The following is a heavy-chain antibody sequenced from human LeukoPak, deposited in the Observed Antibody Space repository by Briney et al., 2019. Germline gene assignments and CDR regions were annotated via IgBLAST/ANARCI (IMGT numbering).Heavy chain of an antibody. D-gene: IGHD3-22*01. CDR3: ASLRSTYYYDSSDFDY. CDR2: IIPIFGTA. Sequence: GASVKVSCKASGGTFSSYAISWVRQAPGQGLEWMGGIIPIFGTANYAQKFQGRVTITADESTSTAYMELSSLRSEDTAVYYCASLRSTYYYDSSDFDYWGQGTLVTVSS. V-gene: IGHV1-69*13. CDR1: GGTFSSYA. J-gene: IGHJ4*02.